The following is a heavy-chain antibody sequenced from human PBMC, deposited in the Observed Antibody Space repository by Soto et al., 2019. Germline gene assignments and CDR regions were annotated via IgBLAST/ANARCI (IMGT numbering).Heavy chain of an antibody. Sequence: SETLSLTCAVYGGSFSGYYWSWIRQPPGKGLEWIGEINHSGSTNYNPSLKSRVTISVDMSKNRFSLKVTSVTAADTAVYYCARRECSGGTCFFGPWGQGTLVTVSS. V-gene: IGHV4-34*01. D-gene: IGHD2-15*01. J-gene: IGHJ5*02. CDR1: GGSFSGYY. CDR2: INHSGST. CDR3: ARRECSGGTCFFGP.